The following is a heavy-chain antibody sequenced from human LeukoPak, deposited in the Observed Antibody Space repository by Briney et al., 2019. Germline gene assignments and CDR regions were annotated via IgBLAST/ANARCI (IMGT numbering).Heavy chain of an antibody. D-gene: IGHD3-10*01. CDR1: GFTFDDYA. V-gene: IGHV3-9*03. J-gene: IGHJ6*02. CDR2: ISWNSGSI. Sequence: PGGSLRLSCVASGFTFDDYAMHWVRQAPGKGLEWVSGISWNSGSIGYADSVKGRFTISRDNAKNSLYLQMNSLRAEDMALYYCAKDLRVDYYGSAKNNMDVWGQGTTVSVSS. CDR3: AKDLRVDYYGSAKNNMDV.